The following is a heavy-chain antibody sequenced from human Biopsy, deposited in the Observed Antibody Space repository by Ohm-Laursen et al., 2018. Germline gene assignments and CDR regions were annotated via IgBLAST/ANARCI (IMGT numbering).Heavy chain of an antibody. V-gene: IGHV1-8*01. D-gene: IGHD6-6*01. CDR1: GYSFSTYD. CDR2: MIPSSGKT. J-gene: IGHJ5*02. CDR3: ARGYSRRVSIFEASIYWFDT. Sequence: ASVKVSCKTSGYSFSTYDVNWVRQARGQGLEWMGWMIPSSGKTGYAQRFQGRVTLTMNTSISTAYMELSGLRSEDTAVYFCARGYSRRVSIFEASIYWFDTWGQGTLVTVSS.